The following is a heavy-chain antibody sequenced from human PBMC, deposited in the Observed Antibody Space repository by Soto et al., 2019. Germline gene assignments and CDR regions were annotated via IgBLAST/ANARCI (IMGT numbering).Heavy chain of an antibody. CDR3: ARQHAGGYSYGFYMDV. Sequence: LSLTCTVSGGSISSSSYYWGWTRQPPGKGLEWIGSIFYSGSTYYNPSLKSRVTISVDTSKNQFSLKLNSVTAADTAVYYCARQHAGGYSYGFYMDVWGKGTTVTVSS. D-gene: IGHD5-18*01. CDR2: IFYSGST. V-gene: IGHV4-39*01. CDR1: GGSISSSSYY. J-gene: IGHJ6*03.